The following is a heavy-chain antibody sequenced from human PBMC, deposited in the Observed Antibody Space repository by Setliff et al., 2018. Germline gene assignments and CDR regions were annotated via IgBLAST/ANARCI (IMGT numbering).Heavy chain of an antibody. D-gene: IGHD2-21*01. CDR3: ARAGGGHIVVATFDFDI. J-gene: IGHJ3*02. CDR2: SSTTGRYT. CDR1: GFTFTAYS. Sequence: GGSLRLSCAASGFTFTAYSMNRVRQAPGKGLEWVASSSTTGRYTFYADSVQGRFTVSRDNVKNSLYLEMNGLRAEDTAVYYCARAGGGHIVVATFDFDIWGQGTKVTVSS. V-gene: IGHV3-21*01.